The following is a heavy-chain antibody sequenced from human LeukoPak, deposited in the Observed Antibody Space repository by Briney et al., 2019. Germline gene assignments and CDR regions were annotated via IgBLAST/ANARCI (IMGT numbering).Heavy chain of an antibody. J-gene: IGHJ5*02. V-gene: IGHV4-34*01. D-gene: IGHD6-13*01. CDR3: ARLYSSSWNNWFDP. Sequence: TSETLSLTCAVYGGSFSGYYWSWIRQPPGKGLEWIGEINHSGSTNYNPSLKSRVTISVDTSKNQFSLKLSSVTAADTAVYYCARLYSSSWNNWFDPWGQGTLVTVSS. CDR1: GGSFSGYY. CDR2: INHSGST.